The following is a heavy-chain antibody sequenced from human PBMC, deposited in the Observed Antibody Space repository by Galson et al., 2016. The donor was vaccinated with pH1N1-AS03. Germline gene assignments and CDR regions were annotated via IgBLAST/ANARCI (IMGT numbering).Heavy chain of an antibody. Sequence: SCKASGYTFTNNGISWVRQAPGQGLEWMGWINTYNGHTNYAQKFQDRVTMTTDTTTSTAYMELRSLRSDDTAVYYCARERWQRHDSGYYGMDVWGRGTTVTVSS. CDR2: INTYNGHT. V-gene: IGHV1-18*01. CDR3: ARERWQRHDSGYYGMDV. J-gene: IGHJ6*02. CDR1: GYTFTNNG. D-gene: IGHD6-25*01.